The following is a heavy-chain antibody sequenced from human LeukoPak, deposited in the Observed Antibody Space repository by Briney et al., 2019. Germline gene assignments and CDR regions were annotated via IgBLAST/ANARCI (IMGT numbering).Heavy chain of an antibody. CDR2: ISWDGGST. CDR1: GFAFDAYA. V-gene: IGHV3-43*01. Sequence: GRSLRLSCAASGFAFDAYAVHGVRKAPGKGLEWVSLISWDGGSTYYADSVKGRFTISRDNSKNSLYLQMNSLRTEDTALYFCAKDHYYGSGSYSRWVYFDYWGQGTLVTVSS. J-gene: IGHJ4*02. CDR3: AKDHYYGSGSYSRWVYFDY. D-gene: IGHD3-10*01.